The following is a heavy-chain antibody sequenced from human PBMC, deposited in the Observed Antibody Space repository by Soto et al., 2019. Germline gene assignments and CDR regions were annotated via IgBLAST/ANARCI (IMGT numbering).Heavy chain of an antibody. V-gene: IGHV4-59*01. Sequence: KPSETLSLTCTVSGGSISSYYWSWIRQPPGKGLEWIGYIYYSGSTNYNPSLKSRVTISVDTSKNQFSLKLSSVTAADTAVYYCASTSTYFGYWGQGTLVTVSS. CDR1: GGSISSYY. J-gene: IGHJ4*02. CDR2: IYYSGST. CDR3: ASTSTYFGY. D-gene: IGHD3-3*02.